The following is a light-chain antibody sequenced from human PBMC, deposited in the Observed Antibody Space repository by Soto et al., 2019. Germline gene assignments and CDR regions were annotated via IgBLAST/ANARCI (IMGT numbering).Light chain of an antibody. V-gene: IGLV2-23*01. CDR3: CSLEGSNALVV. CDR2: EAT. Sequence: QSALAQPASVSGSPGQSITVSCTGTKNNLGSYDLVSWYQKYPDKAPTLLIYEATKRPSGISDRFSGSKSGFTASLTISGLRAEDEAEFYCCSLEGSNALVVFGGGTKLTVL. J-gene: IGLJ2*01. CDR1: KNNLGSYDL.